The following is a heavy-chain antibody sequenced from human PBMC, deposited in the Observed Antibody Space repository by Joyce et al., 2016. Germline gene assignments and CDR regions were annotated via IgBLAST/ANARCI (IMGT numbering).Heavy chain of an antibody. CDR1: GGTRSGYA. CDR2: ITPIFATA. J-gene: IGHJ4*02. V-gene: IGHV1-69*06. Sequence: QMQLVQSGAEVKKPGSSVKVSCRAFGGTRSGYAISWVRQAPGQGIEWMGGITPIFATAKYAQKCQTRLTITADKSTNTAYMELSSLRSEDTAIYYCVRVRQSGNINDYWGQGTQVTVSS. CDR3: VRVRQSGNINDY.